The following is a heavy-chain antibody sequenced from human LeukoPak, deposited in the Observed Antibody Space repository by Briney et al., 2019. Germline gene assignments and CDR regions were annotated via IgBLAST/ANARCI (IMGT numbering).Heavy chain of an antibody. J-gene: IGHJ4*02. V-gene: IGHV1-46*01. CDR3: ARTYYYDSSGYPFDY. CDR2: IHPSGGST. CDR1: GYTFTSYY. D-gene: IGHD3-22*01. Sequence: ASVKVSCKASGYTFTSYYMHWVRQAPGQGLEWMGIIHPSGGSTSYAQKFQGRVTMTRDTSTSTVYMELSSLRSEDTAVYYCARTYYYDSSGYPFDYWGQGTLVTVSS.